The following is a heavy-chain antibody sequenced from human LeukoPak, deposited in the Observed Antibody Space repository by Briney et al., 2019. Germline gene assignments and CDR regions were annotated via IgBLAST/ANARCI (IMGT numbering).Heavy chain of an antibody. Sequence: PGGSLRLSCAASGFTVSSIHMVWVRRAPGKGLEWVSVTYTGGNSYYADSVKGRFIISRGISKNTLYLQLNSLRAEDSALYYCARGGRGSAAVVAPRSFDIWGQGTMVTVSS. CDR3: ARGGRGSAAVVAPRSFDI. CDR2: TYTGGNS. J-gene: IGHJ3*02. CDR1: GFTVSSIH. V-gene: IGHV3-53*01. D-gene: IGHD3-22*01.